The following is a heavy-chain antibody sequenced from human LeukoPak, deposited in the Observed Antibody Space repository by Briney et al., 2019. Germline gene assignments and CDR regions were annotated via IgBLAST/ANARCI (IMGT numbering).Heavy chain of an antibody. J-gene: IGHJ1*01. D-gene: IGHD3-9*01. Sequence: PGGSLRLSCTASGFTFGDYAMSWVRQAPGKGLEWVGFIRSKAYGGTTEYAASVKGRFTISRDDSKSIAYLQMNSLKTEDTAVYYCTRGDDILTGYYTPGDFQHWGQGTLVTVSS. CDR1: GFTFGDYA. CDR3: TRGDDILTGYYTPGDFQH. V-gene: IGHV3-49*04. CDR2: IRSKAYGGTT.